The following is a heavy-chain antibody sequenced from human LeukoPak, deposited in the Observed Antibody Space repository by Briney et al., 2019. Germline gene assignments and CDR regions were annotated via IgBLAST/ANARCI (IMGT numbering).Heavy chain of an antibody. CDR2: MSAYNGKT. J-gene: IGHJ6*02. V-gene: IGHV1-18*01. D-gene: IGHD3-16*01. CDR3: ARDCLWRSYRPYNYYYVMDV. Sequence: VATLKLSCKASGYTFTSFGISWGRGAPGPGHEGMRWMSAYNGKTTYAQKLHARVTFTTDTYTSTAYLELKSLRAGDTAVYYCARDCLWRSYRPYNYYYVMDVWGQGTTVTVSS. CDR1: GYTFTSFG.